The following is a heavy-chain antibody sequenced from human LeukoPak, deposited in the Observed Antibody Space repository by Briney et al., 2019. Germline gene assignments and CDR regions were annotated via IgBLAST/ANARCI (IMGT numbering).Heavy chain of an antibody. CDR3: ARIPLNYYDSSGYYQDY. V-gene: IGHV1-8*01. Sequence: ASVKVSCKASGYTFTSYDINWVRQATGQGLEWMGWMNPNSGNTGYAQKFQGRVTMTRNTSISTAYMELSSLRSEGTAVYYCARIPLNYYDSSGYYQDYWGQGTLVTVSS. J-gene: IGHJ4*02. CDR1: GYTFTSYD. D-gene: IGHD3-22*01. CDR2: MNPNSGNT.